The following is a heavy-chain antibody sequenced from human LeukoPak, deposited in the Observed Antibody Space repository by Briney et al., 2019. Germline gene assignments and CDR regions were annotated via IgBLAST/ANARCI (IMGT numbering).Heavy chain of an antibody. D-gene: IGHD5-12*01. CDR3: ARDRAYSGYGRVEYYFDY. V-gene: IGHV1-2*04. J-gene: IGHJ4*02. CDR1: GYTFTGYY. Sequence: ASVKVSCKASGYTFTGYYMHWVRQAPGQGLEWMGWINPNSGGTNYAQKFQGWVTMTRDTSISTAYMELSRLRSDDTAVYYCARDRAYSGYGRVEYYFDYWGQGTLVTVSS. CDR2: INPNSGGT.